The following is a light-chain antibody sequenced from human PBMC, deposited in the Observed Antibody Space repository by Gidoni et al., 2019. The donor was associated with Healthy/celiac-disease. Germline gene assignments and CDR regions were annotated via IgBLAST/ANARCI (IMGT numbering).Light chain of an antibody. CDR1: QSVLYSSNNKNY. CDR2: WAS. Sequence: VMTQSPDSLAVSLGERATINCKSSQSVLYSSNNKNYLAWYQQKPGQPPKLLIYWASTRESGVPDRFSGSGSGTDFTLTISSLQAEDVAVYYCQQYYSTPYTFGQGTKLEIK. CDR3: QQYYSTPYT. J-gene: IGKJ2*01. V-gene: IGKV4-1*01.